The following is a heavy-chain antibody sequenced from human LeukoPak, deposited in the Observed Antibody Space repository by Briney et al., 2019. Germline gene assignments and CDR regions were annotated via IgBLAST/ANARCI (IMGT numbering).Heavy chain of an antibody. V-gene: IGHV3-73*01. Sequence: PGGSLSLSCASSGFTFSGSAMHWVPQASGKGLEWVGRIRSKDKSYATAYAASEKGRFTISRDDSKNTAYLQMNSLKTEDTAVYYCTPLGGGGSYRGLFYWGQGTLVTVSS. J-gene: IGHJ4*02. CDR1: GFTFSGSA. CDR3: TPLGGGGSYRGLFY. CDR2: IRSKDKSYAT. D-gene: IGHD1-26*01.